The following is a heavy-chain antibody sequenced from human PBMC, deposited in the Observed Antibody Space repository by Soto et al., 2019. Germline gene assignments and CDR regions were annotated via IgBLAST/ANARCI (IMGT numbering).Heavy chain of an antibody. CDR2: IYYSDST. V-gene: IGHV4-59*08. CDR3: ALGLWEREGYVMDV. CDR1: GGSISSYY. J-gene: IGHJ6*02. D-gene: IGHD1-26*01. Sequence: QVQLQESGPGLVKPSETLSLTCTVSGGSISSYYWSWVRQAPGKGLQYIGYIYYSDSTNYNPSLKRRVTISVDTSRNQLSLTLNSVSAADTAVYYCALGLWEREGYVMDVWGQGTTGTVSS.